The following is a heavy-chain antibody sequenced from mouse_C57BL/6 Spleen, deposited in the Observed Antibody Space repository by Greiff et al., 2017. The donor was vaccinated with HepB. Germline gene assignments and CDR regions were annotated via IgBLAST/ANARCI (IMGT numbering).Heavy chain of an antibody. CDR2: IRSKSNKYAT. CDR3: VRHPGDYAMDY. D-gene: IGHD4-1*01. J-gene: IGHJ4*01. CDR1: GFSFNTYA. V-gene: IGHV10-1*01. Sequence: EVQLVESGGGLVQPKGSLKLSCAASGFSFNTYAMNWVRQAPGKGLEWVARIRSKSNKYATYYADSVKDRFTISRDDSESMLYLQMNNLKTEDTAMYYCVRHPGDYAMDYWGQGTSVTVSS.